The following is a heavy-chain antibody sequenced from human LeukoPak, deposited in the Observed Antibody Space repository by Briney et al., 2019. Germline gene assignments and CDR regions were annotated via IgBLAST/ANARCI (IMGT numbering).Heavy chain of an antibody. J-gene: IGHJ3*01. CDR1: GFTFSSYW. CDR2: IKQDGSEK. CDR3: AGGRYCSSTSCFDY. D-gene: IGHD2-2*01. V-gene: IGHV3-7*01. Sequence: GGSLRLSCAASGFTFSSYWMSWVRQAPGKGLEWVANIKQDGSEKYYVDSVKGRFTISRDNAKNSLYLQMNSLRAEDTAVYYCAGGRYCSSTSCFDYWGQGTMVTVSS.